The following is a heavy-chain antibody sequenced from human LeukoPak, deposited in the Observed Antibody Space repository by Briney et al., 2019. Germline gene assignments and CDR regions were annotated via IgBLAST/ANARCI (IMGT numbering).Heavy chain of an antibody. CDR2: IQYDASEK. D-gene: IGHD6-13*01. V-gene: IGHV3-30*02. CDR1: GFTFSSYA. J-gene: IGHJ4*02. Sequence: GGSLTLSCAASGFTFSSYAMHWVHQAPGKGLEWVAVIQYDASEKWYQDSVKGRFTISRDNSKNTVFLQMNGLRDEDTAVYYCAKDRTASWCFDHCGQGTLVTVSS. CDR3: AKDRTASWCFDH.